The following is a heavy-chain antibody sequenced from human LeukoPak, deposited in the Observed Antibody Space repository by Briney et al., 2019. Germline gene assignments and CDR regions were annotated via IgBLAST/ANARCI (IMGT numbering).Heavy chain of an antibody. D-gene: IGHD2-21*02. CDR2: INPNSGGT. Sequence: ASVKVSCKASGYTFTGYYMHWVRQAPGQELEWMGWINPNSGGTNYAQKFQGRVTMTRDTSISTAYMELSRLRSDDTAVYYCARVKREWRLLFYFDYWGQGTLVTVSS. J-gene: IGHJ4*02. V-gene: IGHV1-2*02. CDR1: GYTFTGYY. CDR3: ARVKREWRLLFYFDY.